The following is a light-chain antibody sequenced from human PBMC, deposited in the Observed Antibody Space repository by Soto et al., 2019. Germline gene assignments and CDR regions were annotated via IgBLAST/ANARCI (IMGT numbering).Light chain of an antibody. CDR1: QTVNNN. CDR3: QQYNNWPQT. V-gene: IGKV3-15*01. Sequence: DKVMTHAPATLSVSPGEGATLSCSASQTVNNNVAWYQLKDGQVPRLLIYGASTRATDIPARFSGSGSGTEFTLTISSLQSEDFAEYHCQQYNNWPQTFGQGTKVDIK. J-gene: IGKJ1*01. CDR2: GAS.